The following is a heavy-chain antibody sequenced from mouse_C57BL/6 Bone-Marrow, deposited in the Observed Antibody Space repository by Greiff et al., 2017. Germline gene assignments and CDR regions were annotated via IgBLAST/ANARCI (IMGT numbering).Heavy chain of an antibody. CDR3: ARDGTQTYYFDY. Sequence: EVHLVESGGGLVKPGGSLKLSCAASGFTFSSYAMSWVRQTPEKRLEWVATISDGGSYTYYPDNVKGRFTISRDNAKNNLYLQMSHLKSEDTAMYYCARDGTQTYYFDYWGQGTTLTVSS. CDR1: GFTFSSYA. J-gene: IGHJ2*01. D-gene: IGHD4-1*01. CDR2: ISDGGSYT. V-gene: IGHV5-4*01.